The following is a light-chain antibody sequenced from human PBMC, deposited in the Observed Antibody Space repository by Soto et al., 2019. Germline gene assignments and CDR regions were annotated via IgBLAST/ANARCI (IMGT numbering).Light chain of an antibody. CDR3: NSYTSSSPWL. J-gene: IGLJ3*02. CDR2: EVS. Sequence: QSALTQPASVSGSPGQSIAISCTGSSSDVGGYNYVSWYQHHPGKGPKLIIYEVSNRPSGVSDRFSGSKSGNTASLTISGLQAEDEADYYCNSYTSSSPWLFGGGTKLTVL. CDR1: SSDVGGYNY. V-gene: IGLV2-14*01.